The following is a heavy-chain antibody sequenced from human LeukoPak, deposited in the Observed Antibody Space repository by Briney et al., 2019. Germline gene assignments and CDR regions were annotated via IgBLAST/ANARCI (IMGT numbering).Heavy chain of an antibody. CDR1: GFTFSSYA. J-gene: IGHJ4*02. CDR2: ISYDGSNK. Sequence: PGGSLRLSCAASGFTFSSYAMHWVRQAPGKGLEWVAVISYDGSNKYYADSVKGRFTISRDNSKNTLYLQMNSRRAEDTAVYYCARGGAEWLRFLHDDSIDYWGQGTLVTVSS. D-gene: IGHD5-12*01. V-gene: IGHV3-30*04. CDR3: ARGGAEWLRFLHDDSIDY.